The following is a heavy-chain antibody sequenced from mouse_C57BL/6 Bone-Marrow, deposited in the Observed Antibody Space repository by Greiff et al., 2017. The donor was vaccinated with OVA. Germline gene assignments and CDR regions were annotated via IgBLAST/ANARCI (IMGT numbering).Heavy chain of an antibody. CDR2: ISNGGGST. D-gene: IGHD1-1*01. J-gene: IGHJ1*03. CDR1: GFTFSDYY. Sequence: EVKLVESGGGLVQPGGSLKLSCAASGFTFSDYYMYWVRQTPEKRLEWVAYISNGGGSTYYPDTVKGRFTISRDKAKNTLYLQMSRLKAEDTAMYYCARRTVVAWYFDVWGTGTTVTVSS. V-gene: IGHV5-12*01. CDR3: ARRTVVAWYFDV.